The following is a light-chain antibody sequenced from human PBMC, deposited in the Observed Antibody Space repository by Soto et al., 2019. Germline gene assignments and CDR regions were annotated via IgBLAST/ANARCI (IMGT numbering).Light chain of an antibody. CDR2: WAS. CDR1: QSLLEGSNNKDY. J-gene: IGKJ2*01. CDR3: QQYYSPTYT. V-gene: IGKV4-1*01. Sequence: DIVMTQSPDSLTVSLGERATINCKSSQSLLEGSNNKDYLAWYQQKPGQPPKVLIYWASTRESGVPDRYSGSGSGTDFTLTISSLQAEDVAVYYCQQYYSPTYTVGQGTKVEIK.